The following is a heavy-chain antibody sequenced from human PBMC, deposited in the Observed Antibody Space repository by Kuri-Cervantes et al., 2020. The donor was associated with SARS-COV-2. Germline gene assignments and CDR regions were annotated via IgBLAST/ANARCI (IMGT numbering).Heavy chain of an antibody. CDR1: GFTFSNAW. D-gene: IGHD3-3*01. CDR3: TTDPQYYDFWSGYYYYGIDV. CDR2: IKSKTDGGTT. V-gene: IGHV3-15*01. Sequence: LSLTCAASGFTFSNAWMSWVRQAPGKGLEWVGRIKSKTDGGTTDYAAPVKGRFTISRDDSKNTLYLQMNSLKTEDTAVYYCTTDPQYYDFWSGYYYYGIDVWGQGTTVTVSS. J-gene: IGHJ6*02.